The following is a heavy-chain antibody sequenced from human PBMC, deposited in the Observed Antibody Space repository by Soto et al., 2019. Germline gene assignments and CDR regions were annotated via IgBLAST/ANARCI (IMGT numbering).Heavy chain of an antibody. D-gene: IGHD3-16*01. CDR1: GFTFSDYY. V-gene: IGHV3-72*01. J-gene: IGHJ4*02. CDR3: ARDTGGSYDY. CDR2: TRNKANSYTT. Sequence: EVQLVESGGGLVQPGGSLRLSCAASGFTFSDYYMDWVRQVPGKGLEWVGRTRNKANSYTTEYAASVRGRFSISRDDSKDSMYLQMYSLKTEDMAVYYCARDTGGSYDYWGQGALVTVSS.